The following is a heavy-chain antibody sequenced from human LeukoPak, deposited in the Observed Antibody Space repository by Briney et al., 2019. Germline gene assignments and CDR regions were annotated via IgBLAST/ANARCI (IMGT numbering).Heavy chain of an antibody. D-gene: IGHD3-3*01. CDR3: ARAGWGYYDFWSGSYN. CDR2: INPSGGST. Sequence: GASVKVSCKASGYTFTSYYMHWVRQAPGQGPEWMGIINPSGGSTSYAQKFQGRVTMTRDTSTSTVYMELSSLRSEDTAVYYCARAGWGYYDFWSGSYNWGQGTLVTVSS. CDR1: GYTFTSYY. V-gene: IGHV1-46*01. J-gene: IGHJ4*02.